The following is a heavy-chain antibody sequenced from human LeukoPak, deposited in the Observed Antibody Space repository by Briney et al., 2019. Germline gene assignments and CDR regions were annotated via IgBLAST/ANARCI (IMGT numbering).Heavy chain of an antibody. Sequence: PGGSLRLSCAASGFTFSSYAMRWVRQARGKGLEGVSAISGSGGSTYYADSVKGRFTISRDNSKNTLNLQMNSLRAEDTAVYYCAKDFYYDSSGYSSDYWGQGTLVTVSS. D-gene: IGHD3-22*01. CDR1: GFTFSSYA. J-gene: IGHJ4*02. CDR3: AKDFYYDSSGYSSDY. V-gene: IGHV3-23*01. CDR2: ISGSGGST.